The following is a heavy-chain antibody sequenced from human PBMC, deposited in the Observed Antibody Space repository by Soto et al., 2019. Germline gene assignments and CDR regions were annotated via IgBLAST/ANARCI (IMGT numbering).Heavy chain of an antibody. CDR3: AREAVAALSFDY. Sequence: QVPLVESGGGVVQPGRSLRLSCAASGFTFSSYAMHWVRQAPGKGLEWVAVISYDGSNKYYADSVKGRFTISRDNSKNTLYLQMNSLRAEDTAVYYCAREAVAALSFDYWGQGTLVTVSS. D-gene: IGHD6-6*01. CDR1: GFTFSSYA. J-gene: IGHJ4*02. CDR2: ISYDGSNK. V-gene: IGHV3-30-3*01.